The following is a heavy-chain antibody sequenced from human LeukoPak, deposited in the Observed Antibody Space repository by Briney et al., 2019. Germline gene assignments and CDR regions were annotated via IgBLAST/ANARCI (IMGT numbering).Heavy chain of an antibody. V-gene: IGHV3-23*01. D-gene: IGHD1-1*01. Sequence: GSLRLSCAASGFTFTSIAMTWVRQAPGKGLEWVSTIRGTGDSTHYADSVKGRFIISRDKSKNMLYLQMNGLRAEDTAIYYCAKGQELDDGVFDSWGQGTLVTVSS. CDR1: GFTFTSIA. CDR2: IRGTGDST. J-gene: IGHJ4*02. CDR3: AKGQELDDGVFDS.